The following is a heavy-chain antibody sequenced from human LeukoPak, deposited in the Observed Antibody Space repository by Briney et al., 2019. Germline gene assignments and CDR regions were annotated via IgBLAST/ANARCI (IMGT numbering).Heavy chain of an antibody. CDR3: ASPRSGYRYTFDY. D-gene: IGHD3-22*01. J-gene: IGHJ4*02. Sequence: SETLSLTCAVSAASISNYYWSWIRQAPGKGLEGIGYISTSGSTNYNPSLKSRVSISLDTSKNRFSLILNFVTAADTAVYYCASPRSGYRYTFDYWGQGALVTVSS. CDR1: AASISNYY. V-gene: IGHV4-4*09. CDR2: ISTSGST.